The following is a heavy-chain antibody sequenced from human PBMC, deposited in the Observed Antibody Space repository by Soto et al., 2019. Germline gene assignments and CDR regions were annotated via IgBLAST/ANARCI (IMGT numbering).Heavy chain of an antibody. CDR1: GFTFSRYG. J-gene: IGHJ4*02. Sequence: QVQLVESGGGVVQPGRSLRLSCAASGFTFSRYGMHWVRQAPGKGLEWVAIIWDDGSNKDYVDSVKGRFTISRDNSKNXXDLQMNSLRVEDTAVYYCARDLGSREYRYSGDFDHWGQGTLVTVSS. V-gene: IGHV3-33*01. CDR3: ARDLGSREYRYSGDFDH. D-gene: IGHD5-18*01. CDR2: IWDDGSNK.